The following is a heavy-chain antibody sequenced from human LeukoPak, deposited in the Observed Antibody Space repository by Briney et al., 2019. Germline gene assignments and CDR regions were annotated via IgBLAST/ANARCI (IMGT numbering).Heavy chain of an antibody. J-gene: IGHJ4*02. CDR1: GGSISSSSYY. CDR3: AATGTFYKTVDY. V-gene: IGHV4-39*01. Sequence: SETLSLTCDVSGGSISSSSYYWGWIRQPPGKGLGWIGSFYFSGSTYYNPSLKSRVTISVDTSKNQFSLNLSSVTAADTAVYYCAATGTFYKTVDYWGQGTLVTVSS. D-gene: IGHD3-10*01. CDR2: FYFSGST.